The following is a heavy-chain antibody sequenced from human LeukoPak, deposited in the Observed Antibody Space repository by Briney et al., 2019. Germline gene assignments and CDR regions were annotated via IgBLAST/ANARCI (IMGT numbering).Heavy chain of an antibody. Sequence: GSLRLSCAASGFTFSSYVMSWVRQAPGKGLEWIGEINHSGSTNYNPSLKSRVTISVDTSKNQFSLKLSSVTAADTAVYYCARKVIRFLEWPYYYYMDVWGKGTTVTVSS. D-gene: IGHD3-3*01. CDR3: ARKVIRFLEWPYYYYMDV. CDR2: INHSGST. V-gene: IGHV4-34*01. CDR1: GFTFSSYV. J-gene: IGHJ6*03.